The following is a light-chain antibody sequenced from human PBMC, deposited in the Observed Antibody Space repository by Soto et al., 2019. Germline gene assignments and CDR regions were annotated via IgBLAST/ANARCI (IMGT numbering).Light chain of an antibody. Sequence: DIQMTQSPSTLSASVGDRVTITCRASQSISGWLAWYQQNPGKAPKLLIYKASTLESGVSSRFSGSGSGTEFTLTISSLQPDDFATYYCQQYNNYGSWTFGQGTKVEIK. V-gene: IGKV1-5*03. CDR3: QQYNNYGSWT. J-gene: IGKJ1*01. CDR1: QSISGW. CDR2: KAS.